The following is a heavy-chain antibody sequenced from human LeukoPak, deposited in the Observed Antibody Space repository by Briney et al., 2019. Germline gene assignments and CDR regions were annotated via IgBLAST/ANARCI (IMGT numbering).Heavy chain of an antibody. D-gene: IGHD4-17*01. J-gene: IGHJ4*02. CDR2: IYTSGST. Sequence: SETLSLTCAVSGGSISSGGYSWSWIRQPAGKGLEWIGRIYTSGSTNYNPSLKSRVTMSVDTSKNQFSLKLSSVTAADTAVYYCARDAYGDYDYWGQGTLVTVSS. V-gene: IGHV4-61*02. CDR1: GGSISSGGYS. CDR3: ARDAYGDYDY.